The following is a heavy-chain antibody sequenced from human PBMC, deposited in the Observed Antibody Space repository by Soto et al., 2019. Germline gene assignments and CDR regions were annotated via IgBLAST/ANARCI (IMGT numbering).Heavy chain of an antibody. CDR3: ARGAGSGWDYYYYGMDV. D-gene: IGHD6-19*01. J-gene: IGHJ6*02. V-gene: IGHV4-34*01. Sequence: QVQLQQWGAGLLKPSETLSLTCGVYGGSFSGYYWSWIRQPPGKGLEWIGEINHSGSIKYNPSLKPRXPXSXATSQTQFSLKLRSVTAAETAVYYCARGAGSGWDYYYYGMDVWGQGTTVTVSS. CDR2: INHSGSI. CDR1: GGSFSGYY.